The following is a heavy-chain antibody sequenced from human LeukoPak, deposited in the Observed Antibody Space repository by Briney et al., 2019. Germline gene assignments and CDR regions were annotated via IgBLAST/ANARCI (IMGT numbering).Heavy chain of an antibody. J-gene: IGHJ4*02. Sequence: ASVKVSCTASGYTFTSYYMHWVRQAPGQGLEWMGIINPSGGSTSYAQKFQGRVTMTRDTSTSTVYMELSSLRSEDTAVYYCARGGLATVTTLGYDYWGQGTLVTVSS. CDR3: ARGGLATVTTLGYDY. CDR1: GYTFTSYY. CDR2: INPSGGST. D-gene: IGHD4-17*01. V-gene: IGHV1-46*01.